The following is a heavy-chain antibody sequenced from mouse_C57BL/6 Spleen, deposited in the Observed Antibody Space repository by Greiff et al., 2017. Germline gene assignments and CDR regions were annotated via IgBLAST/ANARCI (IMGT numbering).Heavy chain of an antibody. CDR1: GYTFTRYW. V-gene: IGHV1-55*01. CDR3: ARSIPFYYGSSYWYFDV. Sequence: QVQLQQPGAELVKPGASVKMSCKASGYTFTRYWITWVKQRPGQGLEWIGDIYPGSGSTNYNEKFKSKATLTVDTSSSTAYMQLSSLTSEDSAVYYCARSIPFYYGSSYWYFDVWGTGTTVTVSS. CDR2: IYPGSGST. J-gene: IGHJ1*03. D-gene: IGHD1-1*01.